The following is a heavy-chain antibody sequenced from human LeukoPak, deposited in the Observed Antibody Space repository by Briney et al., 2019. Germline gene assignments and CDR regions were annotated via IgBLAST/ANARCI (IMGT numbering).Heavy chain of an antibody. CDR3: ARPNYRGGSGSYGGTNWFDP. Sequence: ASVKVSCKASGYTFTSYGISWVRQAPGQGLEWMGWISGYNGNTNYAQKVQGRVTMTTDTPTSTAYMEPRSLRSDDTAVYYCARPNYRGGSGSYGGTNWFDPWGQGTLVTVSS. CDR1: GYTFTSYG. CDR2: ISGYNGNT. D-gene: IGHD3-10*01. V-gene: IGHV1-18*01. J-gene: IGHJ5*02.